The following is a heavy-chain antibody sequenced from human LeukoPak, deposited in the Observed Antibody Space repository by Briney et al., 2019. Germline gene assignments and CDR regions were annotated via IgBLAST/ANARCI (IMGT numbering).Heavy chain of an antibody. Sequence: PGGSLRLSCAASGFTFSSYATSWVRQAPGKGLEWVSAISGSGGSTYYADSVKGRFTISRDNSKDTLYLQMNSLRAEDTAVYYCAKDSIAGANRLLDYWGQGTLVTVSS. D-gene: IGHD1-26*01. V-gene: IGHV3-23*01. CDR1: GFTFSSYA. CDR3: AKDSIAGANRLLDY. J-gene: IGHJ4*02. CDR2: ISGSGGST.